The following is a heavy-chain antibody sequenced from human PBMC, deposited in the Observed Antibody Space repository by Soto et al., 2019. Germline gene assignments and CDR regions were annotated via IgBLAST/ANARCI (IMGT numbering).Heavy chain of an antibody. CDR2: IYYSGST. Sequence: QVQLQESGPGLVKPSQTLSLTLTVSGGSISSGGYYWSWIRQHPGKGLGGVGNIYYSGSTYYNPSLKSRVTISLDPSKNQFSLKLSSVTAADTAVYYCAIDVIYDSSGYYLFDYWGQGTMVTVSS. CDR1: GGSISSGGYY. D-gene: IGHD3-22*01. V-gene: IGHV4-31*03. J-gene: IGHJ4*02. CDR3: AIDVIYDSSGYYLFDY.